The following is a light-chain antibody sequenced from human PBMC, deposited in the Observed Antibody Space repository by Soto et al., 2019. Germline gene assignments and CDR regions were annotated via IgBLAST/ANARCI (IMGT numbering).Light chain of an antibody. CDR3: QSYDSSLSGSV. J-gene: IGLJ1*01. Sequence: QSVLTQPASVSGSPGQSITISCTGTSSDVGGYNYVSWYQQHPGKAPKLMIYEVSNRPSGVSNRFSGSKSGTSASLAITGLQAEDEADYYCQSYDSSLSGSVFGTGTKVTVL. CDR2: EVS. CDR1: SSDVGGYNY. V-gene: IGLV2-14*01.